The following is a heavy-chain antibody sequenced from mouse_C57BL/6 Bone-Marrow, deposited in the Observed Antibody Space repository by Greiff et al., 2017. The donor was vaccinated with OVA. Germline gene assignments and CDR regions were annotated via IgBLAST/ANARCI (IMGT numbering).Heavy chain of an antibody. CDR1: GYTFTSYW. V-gene: IGHV1-72*01. J-gene: IGHJ4*01. Sequence: QVQLQQPGAELVKPGASVKLSCKASGYTFTSYWMHWVKQRPGRGLEWIGRIDPNSGGTKYNEKFKGKATLTVDKPSSTAYMQLSSLTSEDSEVYYYERSRYDYYGSGYYAMDYWGQGTSVTVSS. CDR3: ERSRYDYYGSGYYAMDY. D-gene: IGHD1-1*01. CDR2: IDPNSGGT.